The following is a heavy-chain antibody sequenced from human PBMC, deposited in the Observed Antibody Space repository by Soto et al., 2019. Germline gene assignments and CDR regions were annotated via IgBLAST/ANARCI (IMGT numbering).Heavy chain of an antibody. V-gene: IGHV3-30*18. CDR3: AKDSSTVTYYYYMDV. CDR2: ISYDGSNK. Sequence: PGGSLRLSCEASGFTFNTDRMHWVRQAPGKGLEWVAVISYDGSNKYYADSVKGRFTISRDNSKNTLYLQMNSLRAEDTAVYYCAKDSSTVTYYYYMDVWGKGTTVTVSS. D-gene: IGHD4-17*01. J-gene: IGHJ6*03. CDR1: GFTFNTDR.